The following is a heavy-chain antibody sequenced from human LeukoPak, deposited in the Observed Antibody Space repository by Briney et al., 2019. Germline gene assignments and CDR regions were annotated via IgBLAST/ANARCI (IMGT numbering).Heavy chain of an antibody. CDR2: LYNSGST. Sequence: SGTLSLTCTVSGGSIGTSYWSWIRQPPGKGQEWIGRLYNSGSTNYNPSLRSRVTISIDTSNNQFSLRMNSMTAADTAVYFCARHGRGDVEMATITVWGQGTLVTVAS. CDR3: ARHGRGDVEMATITV. CDR1: GGSIGTSY. D-gene: IGHD5-24*01. J-gene: IGHJ1*01. V-gene: IGHV4-59*08.